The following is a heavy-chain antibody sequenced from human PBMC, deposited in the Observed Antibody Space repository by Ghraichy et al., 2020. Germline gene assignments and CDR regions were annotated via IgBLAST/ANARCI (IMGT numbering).Heavy chain of an antibody. V-gene: IGHV4-34*01. Sequence: SQTLSLTCAVYGGSFSGYYWSWIRQPPGKGLEWIGEINHSGSTNYNPSLKSRVTISVDTSKNQFSLKLSSVTAADTAVYYCARRPETSGSHDLPFDYWGQGTLVTVSS. D-gene: IGHD3-10*01. J-gene: IGHJ4*02. CDR1: GGSFSGYY. CDR2: INHSGST. CDR3: ARRPETSGSHDLPFDY.